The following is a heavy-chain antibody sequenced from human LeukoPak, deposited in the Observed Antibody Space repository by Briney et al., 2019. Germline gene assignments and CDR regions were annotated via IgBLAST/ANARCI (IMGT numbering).Heavy chain of an antibody. Sequence: PGGSLRLSCSASGFTFSSYAMHWVRQAPGKGLEYVSAISDNGGSTYYADSVKGRFTISRDNSKNTLYLQMSSLRAEDTAVYYCAKDLAVRGVWPGMDVWGQGTTVTVSS. J-gene: IGHJ6*02. CDR2: ISDNGGST. CDR3: AKDLAVRGVWPGMDV. D-gene: IGHD3-10*01. CDR1: GFTFSSYA. V-gene: IGHV3-64D*09.